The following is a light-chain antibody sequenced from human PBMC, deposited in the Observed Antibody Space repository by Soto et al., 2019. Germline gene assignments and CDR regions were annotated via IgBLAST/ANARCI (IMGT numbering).Light chain of an antibody. CDR1: QSISSY. J-gene: IGKJ1*01. Sequence: DIQMTQSPSTLPASVGDRVTITCRASQSISSYLNWYQQKPGKAPKLLIYAASSLQSGVPSRFSGSGSGTDFTLTISSLQPEDFATYYCQQSYSTPWTFGQGTKVDIK. CDR3: QQSYSTPWT. V-gene: IGKV1-39*01. CDR2: AAS.